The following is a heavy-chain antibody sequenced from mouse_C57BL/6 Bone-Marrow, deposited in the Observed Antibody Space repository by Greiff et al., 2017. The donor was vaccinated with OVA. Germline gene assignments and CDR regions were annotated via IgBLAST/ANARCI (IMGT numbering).Heavy chain of an antibody. J-gene: IGHJ1*03. CDR3: ARHEGPYYYGSSSYWYFDV. V-gene: IGHV5-9*01. CDR1: GFTFSSYT. D-gene: IGHD1-1*01. CDR2: ISGGGGNT. Sequence: EVKLVESGGGLVKPGGSLKLSCAASGFTFSSYTMSWVRQTPEKRLEWVATISGGGGNTYYPDSVKGRFTISRDTAKNTLYLQMSSLRSEDTALYYCARHEGPYYYGSSSYWYFDVWGTGTTVTVSS.